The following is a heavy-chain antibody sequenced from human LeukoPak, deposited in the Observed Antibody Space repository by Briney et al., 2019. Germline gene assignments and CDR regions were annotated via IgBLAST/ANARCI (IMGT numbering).Heavy chain of an antibody. V-gene: IGHV4-38-2*02. D-gene: IGHD2-2*02. Sequence: ASETLSLTCTVSGYSISSNYNWAWIRQPPGKGLEWIGSIYYSGSTYYNPSLKSRVTISVDTSKNQFSLKLSSVTALDTAVYYCARIPLDEGWFDPWGQGTLVTVSS. CDR3: ARIPLDEGWFDP. CDR2: IYYSGST. J-gene: IGHJ5*02. CDR1: GYSISSNYN.